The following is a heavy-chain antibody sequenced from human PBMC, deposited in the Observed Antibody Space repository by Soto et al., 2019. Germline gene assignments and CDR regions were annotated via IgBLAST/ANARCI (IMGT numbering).Heavy chain of an antibody. CDR1: GGSISSGGYS. V-gene: IGHV4-30-2*01. CDR2: IYHSGST. CDR3: ARVAGIAARPGWFDP. J-gene: IGHJ5*02. Sequence: QLQLQESGSGLVKPSQTLSLTCAVSGGSISSGGYSWSWIRQPPGKGLEWIGYIYHSGSTYYNPSLKSRVTISVDRSKNQFSLKLSSVTAADTAVYYCARVAGIAARPGWFDPWGQGTLVTVSS. D-gene: IGHD6-6*01.